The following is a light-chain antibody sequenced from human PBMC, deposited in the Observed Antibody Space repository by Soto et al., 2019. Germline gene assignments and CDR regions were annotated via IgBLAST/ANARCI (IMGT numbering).Light chain of an antibody. J-gene: IGKJ1*01. CDR2: AAS. Sequence: DIQMTQSPSSLSASVGDRVTINFRASQSISSYLNWYQQKPGRAPKLLIYAASSLQSGVPSRLSGSGSGTDFTLTISCLQSEDFATYYCQQYYSYPRTFGQGTKVDIK. CDR3: QQYYSYPRT. CDR1: QSISSY. V-gene: IGKV1-39*01.